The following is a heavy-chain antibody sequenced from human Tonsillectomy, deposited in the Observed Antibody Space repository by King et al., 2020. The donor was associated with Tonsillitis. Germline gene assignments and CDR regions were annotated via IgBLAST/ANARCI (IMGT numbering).Heavy chain of an antibody. J-gene: IGHJ4*02. CDR2: ISWDGGST. CDR1: GFTFDDYA. Sequence: VQLVESGEVVVQPGGSLRLSCAASGFTFDDYAMHWVRQAPGKGLEWVSLISWDGGSTYYADSVKGRFTISRDNSKNSLYLQMNSLRTEDTALYYCAKAHSSTNWYYFDYWGQGTLVTVSS. V-gene: IGHV3-43D*03. CDR3: AKAHSSTNWYYFDY. D-gene: IGHD6-13*01.